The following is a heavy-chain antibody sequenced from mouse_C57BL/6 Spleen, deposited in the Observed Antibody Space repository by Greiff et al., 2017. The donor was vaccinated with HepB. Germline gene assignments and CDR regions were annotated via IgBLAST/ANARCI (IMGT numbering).Heavy chain of an antibody. V-gene: IGHV2-5*01. Sequence: VQRVESGPGLVQPSQSLSITCTVSGFSLTSYGVHWVRQSPGKGLEWLGVIWRGGSTDYNAAFMSRLSITKDNSKSQVFFKMNSLQADDTAIYYCAKNGCFQDYFDYWGQGTTLTVSS. CDR2: IWRGGST. CDR1: GFSLTSYG. J-gene: IGHJ2*01. CDR3: AKNGCFQDYFDY.